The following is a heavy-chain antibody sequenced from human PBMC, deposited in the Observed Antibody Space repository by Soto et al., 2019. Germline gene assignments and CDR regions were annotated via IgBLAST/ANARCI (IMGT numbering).Heavy chain of an antibody. J-gene: IGHJ4*02. Sequence: EVQLVESGGGLVQPGGSLRLSCAASGFTFSKYWMNWVRQTPGKGLEWVANIKEDGSETYYVDSLKGRFTISRDDAKNSLYLQVNSLRVEDTAVYYCARGTVAPGLGYWGQGTLVTVSS. CDR1: GFTFSKYW. CDR2: IKEDGSET. D-gene: IGHD4-17*01. V-gene: IGHV3-7*01. CDR3: ARGTVAPGLGY.